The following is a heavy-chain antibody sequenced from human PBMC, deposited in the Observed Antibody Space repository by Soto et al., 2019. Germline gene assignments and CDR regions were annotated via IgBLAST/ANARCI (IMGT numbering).Heavy chain of an antibody. CDR2: IYYSGST. CDR1: GGSISSSSYY. CDR3: ARRGSGGRAVAGTSFDY. J-gene: IGHJ4*02. Sequence: QLQLQESGPGLVKPSETLSLTCTVSGGSISSSSYYWGWIRQPPGKGLEWIGNIYYSGSTYYNPSLKSRVIIAVDTSKNEFSLTLRSVTAADTAVYYCARRGSGGRAVAGTSFDYWGQGTLVTVSS. V-gene: IGHV4-39*01. D-gene: IGHD6-19*01.